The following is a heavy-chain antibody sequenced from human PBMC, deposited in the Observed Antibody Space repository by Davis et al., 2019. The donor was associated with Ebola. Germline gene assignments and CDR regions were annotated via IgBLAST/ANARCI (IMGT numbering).Heavy chain of an antibody. Sequence: AASVKVSCKASGGTFSSSAINWVRQAPGQGLEWMGGIIPMLDAANYAQKFQGRVPITADESTSTAYMELRSLRSEDTAVYYCAREAGPAYASGWFRDYFYYGMDVWGKGTTVTVSS. J-gene: IGHJ6*04. CDR2: IIPMLDAA. CDR1: GGTFSSSA. V-gene: IGHV1-69*13. D-gene: IGHD6-19*01. CDR3: AREAGPAYASGWFRDYFYYGMDV.